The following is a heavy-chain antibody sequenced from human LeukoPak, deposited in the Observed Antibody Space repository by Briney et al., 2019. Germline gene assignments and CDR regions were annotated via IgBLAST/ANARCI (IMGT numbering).Heavy chain of an antibody. D-gene: IGHD3-10*01. J-gene: IGHJ6*04. CDR1: GFTFDDYA. Sequence: SGGSLRLSCAASGFTFDDYAMHWVRQAPGKGLEWVSGISWNSGSIGYADSVKGRFTISRDNAKNSLYLQMNSLRAEDTALYYCAKDNSDLLWFGAGLGVWGKGTTVTISS. CDR3: AKDNSDLLWFGAGLGV. CDR2: ISWNSGSI. V-gene: IGHV3-9*01.